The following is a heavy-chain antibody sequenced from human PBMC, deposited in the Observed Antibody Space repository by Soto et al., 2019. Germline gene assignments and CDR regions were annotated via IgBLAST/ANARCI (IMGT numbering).Heavy chain of an antibody. CDR3: ARGPGYVILTGYYLALDAFDI. CDR2: INPNSGGT. CDR1: GYTFTGYY. J-gene: IGHJ3*02. D-gene: IGHD3-9*01. Sequence: ASVKVSCKASGYTFTGYYMHWVRQAPGQGLEWMGWINPNSGGTNYAQKFQGWVTMTRDTSISTAYMELSRLRSDDTAVYYCARGPGYVILTGYYLALDAFDIWGQGTMVTVSS. V-gene: IGHV1-2*04.